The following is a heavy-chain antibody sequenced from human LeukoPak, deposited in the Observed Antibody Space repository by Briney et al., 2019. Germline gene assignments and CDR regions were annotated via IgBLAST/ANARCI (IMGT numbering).Heavy chain of an antibody. D-gene: IGHD1-26*01. CDR3: ARDLVGAQSRDY. V-gene: IGHV1-46*03. Sequence: GASVKVSCKASGYTFTSYYMHWVRQAPGQGHEWMGIINPSGGSTSYAQKFQGRVTMTRDTSTSTVYMELSSLRSEDTAVYYCARDLVGAQSRDYWGQGTLVTVSS. J-gene: IGHJ4*02. CDR1: GYTFTSYY. CDR2: INPSGGST.